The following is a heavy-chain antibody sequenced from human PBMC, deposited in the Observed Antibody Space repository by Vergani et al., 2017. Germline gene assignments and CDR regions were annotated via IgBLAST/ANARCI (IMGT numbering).Heavy chain of an antibody. V-gene: IGHV4-39*01. CDR3: ASGKYYSDNTSHYRERYFDV. J-gene: IGHJ2*01. Sequence: QMQLQESGPGLVKASETLSLTCTVSGDSIISRSYYWGWIRQPPGKGLEWIGSIYNSGNGDSSSSLKSRVTISADTSKNQFSLRLTSVTAADTAVYYCASGKYYSDNTSHYRERYFDVWGRGTLVTVPS. CDR2: IYNSGNG. D-gene: IGHD3-16*01. CDR1: GDSIISRSYY.